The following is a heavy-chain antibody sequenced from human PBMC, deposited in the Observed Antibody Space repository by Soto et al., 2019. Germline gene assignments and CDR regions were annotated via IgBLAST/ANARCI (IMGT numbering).Heavy chain of an antibody. CDR2: INSDGSST. D-gene: IGHD6-6*01. V-gene: IGHV3-74*01. Sequence: GGSLRLSCAASGFTFRSYWMQWVRQAPGKGLVWVSWINSDGSSTSYADSVKGRFTISRDNAKNTLYLQMNSLRAEDTAVYYCASGGSSLNFDSWGEGTLVTVSS. J-gene: IGHJ4*02. CDR1: GFTFRSYW. CDR3: ASGGSSLNFDS.